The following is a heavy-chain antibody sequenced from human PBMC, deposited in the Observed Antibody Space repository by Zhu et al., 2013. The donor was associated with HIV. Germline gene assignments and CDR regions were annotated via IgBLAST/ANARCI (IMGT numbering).Heavy chain of an antibody. J-gene: IGHJ6*02. Sequence: QMQLVQSGPEVKKPGTSVKVSCKASGFTFTSSAVQWVRQARGQRLEWIGWIVVGSGNTNYAQKFQERVTITRDMSTSTAYMELSSLRSEDTAVYYCAAEGVAGTDYGMDVWGQGTTGHRLL. CDR1: GFTFTSSA. CDR2: IVVGSGNT. D-gene: IGHD6-19*01. CDR3: AAEGVAGTDYGMDV. V-gene: IGHV1-58*01.